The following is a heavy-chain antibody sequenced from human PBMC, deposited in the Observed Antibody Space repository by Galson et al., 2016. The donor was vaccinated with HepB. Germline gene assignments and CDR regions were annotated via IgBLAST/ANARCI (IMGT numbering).Heavy chain of an antibody. D-gene: IGHD3/OR15-3a*01. CDR1: GGSISTYY. J-gene: IGHJ6*02. Sequence: ETLSLTCTVSGGSISTYYWCWIRQPPGMVLEWIGPIHYSRDTNLNVSFEARVTMSADRAKNKFSLKLRAVTTADTAVYYCARDTFYAEWGNDFRDAMDVWGQGTTVIVSS. V-gene: IGHV4-59*01. CDR2: IHYSRDT. CDR3: ARDTFYAEWGNDFRDAMDV.